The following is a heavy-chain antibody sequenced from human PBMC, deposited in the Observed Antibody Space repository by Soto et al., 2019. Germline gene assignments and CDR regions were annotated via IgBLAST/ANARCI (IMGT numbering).Heavy chain of an antibody. CDR1: GYTFTSYG. CDR3: AGDGYYGSGSYGMDV. Sequence: ASVKVSCKASGYTFTSYGISWVRQAPGQGLEWVGWIRVNNGDTHYAQKLQGRVTMTTDTSTKTAYMVLRSLRFDDTAVYYCAGDGYYGSGSYGMDVWGKGTSVTVSS. CDR2: IRVNNGDT. J-gene: IGHJ6*04. D-gene: IGHD3-10*01. V-gene: IGHV1-18*01.